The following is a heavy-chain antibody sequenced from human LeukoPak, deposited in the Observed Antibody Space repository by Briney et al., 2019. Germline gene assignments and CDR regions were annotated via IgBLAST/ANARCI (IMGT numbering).Heavy chain of an antibody. CDR1: GVSFNAYY. CDR3: ARIRCGHTGDICYNH. D-gene: IGHD2-8*02. CDR2: VSPGGYI. Sequence: SETLSLTCTVSGVSFNAYYWSWIRQSPGKGLEWIGEVSPGGYIKYNPSLKSRVTISVDTSESQLSLRLSSVTAADTAMYYCARIRCGHTGDICYNHWAQGTLVIVSS. J-gene: IGHJ5*02. V-gene: IGHV4-34*01.